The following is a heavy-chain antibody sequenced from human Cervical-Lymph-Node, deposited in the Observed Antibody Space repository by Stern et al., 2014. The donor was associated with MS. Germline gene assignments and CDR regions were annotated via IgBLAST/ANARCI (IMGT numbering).Heavy chain of an antibody. CDR2: IWYAGSNK. Sequence: VQLVESGGGVVQPGRSLSLSCAASGFTFSNYGMHWVRQAPGKGLAGVAGIWYAGSNKYYAASVKGRFNISRDNSKNTLYLQMNSLRDEDTAVYYCARGYYNKGYWGQGTLVTVSS. CDR1: GFTFSNYG. D-gene: IGHD3-9*01. V-gene: IGHV3-33*01. J-gene: IGHJ4*02. CDR3: ARGYYNKGY.